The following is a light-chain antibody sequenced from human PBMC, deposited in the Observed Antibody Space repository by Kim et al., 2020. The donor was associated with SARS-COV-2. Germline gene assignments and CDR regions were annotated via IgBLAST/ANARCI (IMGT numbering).Light chain of an antibody. J-gene: IGLJ2*01. CDR2: SVS. CDR3: SSYTSSSIVV. CDR1: SSDVCGYNY. Sequence: GQSITIPGTGTSSDVCGYNYVSWYQQHPGKAPKLMIYSVSHRPSGVSNRFSGSKSGNTASLTISGLQAEDEADYYGSSYTSSSIVVFGGGTKVTVL. V-gene: IGLV2-14*03.